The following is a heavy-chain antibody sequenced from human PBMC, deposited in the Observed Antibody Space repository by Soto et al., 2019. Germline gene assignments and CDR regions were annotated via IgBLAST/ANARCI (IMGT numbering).Heavy chain of an antibody. Sequence: PGGSLRLSCAASGFTFSSYRMNWVRQAPGKGLEWVANIKQDGSEKYYVDSVKGRFTISRDNAKNSLYLQMNSLIAEDTAVYYCARHPPQWLVNFDYWGQGTLVTV. D-gene: IGHD6-19*01. V-gene: IGHV3-7*03. CDR1: GFTFSSYR. CDR3: ARHPPQWLVNFDY. J-gene: IGHJ4*02. CDR2: IKQDGSEK.